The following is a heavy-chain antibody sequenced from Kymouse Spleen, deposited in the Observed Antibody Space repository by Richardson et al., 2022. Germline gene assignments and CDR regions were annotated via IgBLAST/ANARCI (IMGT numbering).Heavy chain of an antibody. CDR2: ISSSSSYI. CDR1: GFTFSSYS. J-gene: IGHJ4*02. Sequence: EVQLVESGGGLVKPGGSLRLSCAASGFTFSSYSMNWVRQAPGKGLEWVSSISSSSSYIYYADSVKGRFTISRDNAKNSLYLQMNSLRAEDTAVYYCAVYGSGSYYNVTLTTGAREPWSPSPQ. D-gene: IGHD3-10*01. V-gene: IGHV3-21*03. CDR3: AVYGSGSYYNVTLTT.